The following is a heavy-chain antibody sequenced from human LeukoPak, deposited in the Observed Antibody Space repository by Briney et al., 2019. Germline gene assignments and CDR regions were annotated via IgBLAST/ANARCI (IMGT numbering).Heavy chain of an antibody. CDR3: ARDREVVGIAVAGTIFDY. CDR2: ISSSSYI. D-gene: IGHD6-19*01. J-gene: IGHJ4*02. Sequence: TSGGSLRLSCAASGFTFSSYSMNWVRQAPGKGLEWVSSISSSSYIYYADSVKGRFTISRDNAKNSLYLQMNSLRAEDTAVYYCARDREVVGIAVAGTIFDYWGQGTLVTVSS. V-gene: IGHV3-21*01. CDR1: GFTFSSYS.